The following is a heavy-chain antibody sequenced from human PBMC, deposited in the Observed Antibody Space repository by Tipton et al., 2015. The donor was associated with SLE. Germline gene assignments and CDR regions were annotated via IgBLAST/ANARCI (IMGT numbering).Heavy chain of an antibody. D-gene: IGHD6-13*01. Sequence: SLRLSCAASGFNFVVFAMDWVRQAPGKGLEWVSRISWNGGTVEYADSVKGRFTISKDNAGNSLSLQMNSLRPEDSALYYCTEDKSYSNTWYETHKWFVPWGQGTLVIVSS. CDR2: ISWNGGTV. V-gene: IGHV3-9*01. J-gene: IGHJ5*02. CDR1: GFNFVVFA. CDR3: TEDKSYSNTWYETHKWFVP.